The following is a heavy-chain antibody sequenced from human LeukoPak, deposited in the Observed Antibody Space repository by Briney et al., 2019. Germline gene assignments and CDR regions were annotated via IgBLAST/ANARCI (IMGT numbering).Heavy chain of an antibody. D-gene: IGHD3-9*01. CDR3: ARDLPDEELRYFDWSDTDAFDI. V-gene: IGHV3-21*01. J-gene: IGHJ3*02. CDR2: ISSSSSYI. CDR1: GFTFSSYS. Sequence: GGSLRLSCAASGFTFSSYSMNWVRQAPGKGLEWVSSISSSSSYIYYADSVKGRLTISRDNAKNSLYLQMNSLRAEDTAVYYCARDLPDEELRYFDWSDTDAFDIWGQGTMVTVSS.